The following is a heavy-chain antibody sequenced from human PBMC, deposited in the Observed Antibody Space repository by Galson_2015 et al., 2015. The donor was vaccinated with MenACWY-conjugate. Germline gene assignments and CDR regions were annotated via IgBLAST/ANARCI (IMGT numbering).Heavy chain of an antibody. D-gene: IGHD7-27*01. V-gene: IGHV3-23*01. CDR2: LRGSGGGT. CDR3: ARSHWGQYYLDY. J-gene: IGHJ4*02. Sequence: LRLSCAASGFTFSSYAMSWVRQAPGKGLEWVSSLRGSGGGTYYADSVKGRFTISRDNSKNTLYPQMNSLRAEDTAVYYCARSHWGQYYLDYWGQGTLVTVSS. CDR1: GFTFSSYA.